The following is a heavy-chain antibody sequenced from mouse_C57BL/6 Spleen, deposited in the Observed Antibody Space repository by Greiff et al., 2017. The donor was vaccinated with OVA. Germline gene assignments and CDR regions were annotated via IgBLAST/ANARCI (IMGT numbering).Heavy chain of an antibody. V-gene: IGHV1-59*01. CDR1: GYTFTSYW. Sequence: QVQLKQPGAELVRPGTSVKLSCKASGYTFTSYWMHWVKQRPGQGLEWIGVIDPSDSYTNYNQKFKGKATLTVDTSSSTAYMQLSSLTSEDSAVYYCARSEEYYYGPWGQGTLVTVSA. CDR2: IDPSDSYT. J-gene: IGHJ3*01. D-gene: IGHD1-1*01. CDR3: ARSEEYYYGP.